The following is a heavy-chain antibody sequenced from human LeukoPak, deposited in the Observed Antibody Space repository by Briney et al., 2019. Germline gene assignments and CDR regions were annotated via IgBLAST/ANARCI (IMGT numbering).Heavy chain of an antibody. Sequence: ASVMVSCKTSGYTFTSYGIGWVRQAPGQGLEWLGLINLSGSSTLYAQKFQGRVTMTRDMSTTTDYMELSSLRSEDTAVYYCARDNSVGDIAWWFDPWGQGTLVTVSS. CDR2: INLSGSST. J-gene: IGHJ5*02. CDR1: GYTFTSYG. D-gene: IGHD3-16*02. CDR3: ARDNSVGDIAWWFDP. V-gene: IGHV1-46*01.